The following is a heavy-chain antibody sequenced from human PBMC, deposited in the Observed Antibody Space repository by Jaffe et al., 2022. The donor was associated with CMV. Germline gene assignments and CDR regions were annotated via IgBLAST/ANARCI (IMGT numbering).Heavy chain of an antibody. CDR3: ARHPNHYDFWSGYTYYYYGMDV. J-gene: IGHJ6*02. CDR2: IYYSGST. CDR1: GGSISSSSYY. D-gene: IGHD3-3*01. V-gene: IGHV4-39*01. Sequence: QLQLQESGPGLVKPSETLSLTCTVSGGSISSSSYYWGWIRQPPGKGLEWIGSIYYSGSTYYNPSLKSRVTISVDTSKNQFSLKLSSVTAADTAVYYCARHPNHYDFWSGYTYYYYGMDVWGQGTTVTVSS.